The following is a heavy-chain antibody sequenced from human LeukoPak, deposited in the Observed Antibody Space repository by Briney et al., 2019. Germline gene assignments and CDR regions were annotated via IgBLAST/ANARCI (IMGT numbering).Heavy chain of an antibody. Sequence: QPGGSLRLSCAASGFTFSSYAMSWVRQAPGKGLEWVSAISGSGGSTYYADSVKGRFTISRDNSKNTLYLQMTSLRAADTAIYYCARDSTTWSRAGYWGQGTLVTVSS. D-gene: IGHD6-13*01. CDR3: ARDSTTWSRAGY. CDR1: GFTFSSYA. CDR2: ISGSGGST. V-gene: IGHV3-23*01. J-gene: IGHJ4*02.